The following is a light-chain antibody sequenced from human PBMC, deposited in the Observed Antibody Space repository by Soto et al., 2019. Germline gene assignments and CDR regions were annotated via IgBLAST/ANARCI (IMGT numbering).Light chain of an antibody. J-gene: IGKJ4*01. V-gene: IGKV3-20*01. Sequence: EIVLTQSPGTLSLSPGERATLSCRASQSVSSSYLAWYQQKPGQAPRLLIYGASSRATGIPDRFSGSGSGTDFTLSISRLEPTDFAVYYCRQYGSSLTFDGATKVEIK. CDR1: QSVSSSY. CDR2: GAS. CDR3: RQYGSSLT.